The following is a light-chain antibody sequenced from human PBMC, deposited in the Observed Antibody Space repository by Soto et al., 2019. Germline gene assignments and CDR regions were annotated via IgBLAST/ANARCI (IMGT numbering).Light chain of an antibody. V-gene: IGLV1-47*01. CDR1: SSNIGSNY. J-gene: IGLJ2*01. CDR2: RSD. CDR3: AAWDDSLRGA. Sequence: QSVLTQPPSASGTPGQRVTISCSGSSSNIGSNYVYWYQQLPGTAAKLLNSRSDQRASGVPYRFSGSKSGTTASLAISGLRAEDEADYYCAAWDDSLRGAFGGGTKLTVL.